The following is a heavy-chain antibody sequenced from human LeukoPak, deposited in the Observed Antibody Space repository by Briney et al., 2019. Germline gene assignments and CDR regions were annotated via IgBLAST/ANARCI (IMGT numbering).Heavy chain of an antibody. CDR1: GFTFSSYN. D-gene: IGHD1-26*01. Sequence: GGSLRLSCAASGFTFSSYNMNWVRQAPGKGLEWVSSISSSSTYIYYADSVKGRFTISRDNAKNSLYLQMNSLRAEDTAMYYCARDPRTLGGATPDAFDIWGQGTMVTVSS. J-gene: IGHJ3*02. CDR2: ISSSSTYI. CDR3: ARDPRTLGGATPDAFDI. V-gene: IGHV3-21*01.